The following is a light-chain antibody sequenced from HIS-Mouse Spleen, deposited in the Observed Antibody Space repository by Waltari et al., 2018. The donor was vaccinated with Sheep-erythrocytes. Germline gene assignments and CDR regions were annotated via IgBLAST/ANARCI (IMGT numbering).Light chain of an antibody. CDR2: DVS. Sequence: QSALTQPRSVSGSPGQSVTISCTGTSSDVGGYNYVSWYQQHPGQAPKLMIYDVSKRPSGVPDRFSGSKSGNTASLTISGIQAEDEADYYCCSYAGSYNHVFATGTKVTVL. J-gene: IGLJ1*01. V-gene: IGLV2-11*01. CDR3: CSYAGSYNHV. CDR1: SSDVGGYNY.